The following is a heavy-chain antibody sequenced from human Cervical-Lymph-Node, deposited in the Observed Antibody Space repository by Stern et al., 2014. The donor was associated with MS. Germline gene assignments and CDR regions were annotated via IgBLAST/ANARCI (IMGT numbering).Heavy chain of an antibody. D-gene: IGHD6-13*01. Sequence: VQLVQSGGALVQPGRSLRLSCAASGFTFDDNAMHWVRQSPGKGLEWVSGISWNSGSIGYGDSVKGRFTISRDNAKNSLYLQMNSLRAEDTALYYCVKDRGSSINQQKFDCWGQGTLVTVSS. CDR3: VKDRGSSINQQKFDC. J-gene: IGHJ4*02. CDR1: GFTFDDNA. CDR2: ISWNSGSI. V-gene: IGHV3-9*01.